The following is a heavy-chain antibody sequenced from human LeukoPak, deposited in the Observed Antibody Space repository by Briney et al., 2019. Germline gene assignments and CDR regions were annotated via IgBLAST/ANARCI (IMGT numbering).Heavy chain of an antibody. V-gene: IGHV3-48*04. J-gene: IGHJ6*04. D-gene: IGHD3-10*02. Sequence: GGSLRLSCAASGFTFSSYGMSWVRQAPGKGLEWVSYISSSGSTIYYADSVKGRFTISRDNAKNSLYLQMNSPRAEDTAVYYCAELGITMIGGVWGKGTTVTISS. CDR2: ISSSGSTI. CDR1: GFTFSSYG. CDR3: AELGITMIGGV.